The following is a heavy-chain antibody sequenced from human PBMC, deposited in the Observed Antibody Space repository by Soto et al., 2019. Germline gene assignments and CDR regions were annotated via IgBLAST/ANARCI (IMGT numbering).Heavy chain of an antibody. CDR2: IYYSGSS. Sequence: SETLSLTCTVSGGSIGNSYWSWMRQSPGKGLEWIGYIYYSGSSNYNPSLKSRVSISVDTSKNQFSLKLSSVTAADTAVYYCARHSSSWPIFDYWGQGTLVTVSS. J-gene: IGHJ4*02. CDR1: GGSIGNSY. CDR3: ARHSSSWPIFDY. D-gene: IGHD6-13*01. V-gene: IGHV4-59*08.